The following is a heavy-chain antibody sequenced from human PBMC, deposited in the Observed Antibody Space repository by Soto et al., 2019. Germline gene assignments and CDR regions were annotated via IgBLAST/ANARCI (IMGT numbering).Heavy chain of an antibody. Sequence: QVQLQQWGAGLLKPSETLSLTCAVYGGSFSGYYWSWIRQPPGKGLEWIGEINHSGSTNYNPSLKSRVTISVDTSKNQFSLKLSSVTAADTAVYYCARVFMVRGVIQPWGQGTLVTVSS. J-gene: IGHJ5*02. CDR3: ARVFMVRGVIQP. D-gene: IGHD3-10*01. CDR1: GGSFSGYY. V-gene: IGHV4-34*01. CDR2: INHSGST.